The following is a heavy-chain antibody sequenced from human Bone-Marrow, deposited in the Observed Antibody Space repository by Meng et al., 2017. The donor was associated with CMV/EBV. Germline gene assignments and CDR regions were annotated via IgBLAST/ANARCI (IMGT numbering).Heavy chain of an antibody. V-gene: IGHV4-30-4*08. CDR2: IYYSGNT. D-gene: IGHD1-26*01. Sequence: SETLSLTCTVSGGSISSGDYYWSWIRQPPGKGLEWIGYIYYSGNTYYNPSLKSRITISVDASKNQFSLKLSSVTAADTAVYYCARVQSIVGAAPSLGYWGQGTLVTVSS. J-gene: IGHJ4*02. CDR3: ARVQSIVGAAPSLGY. CDR1: GGSISSGDYY.